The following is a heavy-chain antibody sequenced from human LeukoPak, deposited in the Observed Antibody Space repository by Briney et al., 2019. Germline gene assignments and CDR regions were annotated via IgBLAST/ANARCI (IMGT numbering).Heavy chain of an antibody. Sequence: GGSLRLSCAASGFIVSTYYMTWVRQAPGKGLEWVAVIYSGGSTYYADSVKGRFTISRDNSKNTLYLQMNSLRAEDTAVYYCARDGDTATRGVNFDYWGQGTLVTVSS. D-gene: IGHD3-10*01. CDR1: GFIVSTYY. CDR3: ARDGDTATRGVNFDY. J-gene: IGHJ4*02. CDR2: IYSGGST. V-gene: IGHV3-66*01.